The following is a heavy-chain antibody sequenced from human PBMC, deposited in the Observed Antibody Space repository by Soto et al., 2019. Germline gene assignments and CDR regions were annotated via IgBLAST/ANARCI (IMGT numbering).Heavy chain of an antibody. Sequence: EVQLVESGGGLVQTGGSLRLSCAASGFTFSSYAMHWVRQAPGKGLEYVSTINSNGGSTHYANSVKGRFTISRDNSKNTLYLQLGSLRAEDMAVYYCASAPRGKAYNFDYWGQGTLVTVSS. D-gene: IGHD1-26*01. CDR3: ASAPRGKAYNFDY. V-gene: IGHV3-64*01. CDR1: GFTFSSYA. J-gene: IGHJ4*02. CDR2: INSNGGST.